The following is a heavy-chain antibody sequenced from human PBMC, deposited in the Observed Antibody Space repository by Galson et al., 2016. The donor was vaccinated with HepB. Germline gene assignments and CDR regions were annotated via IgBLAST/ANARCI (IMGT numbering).Heavy chain of an antibody. V-gene: IGHV1-69*13. Sequence: SVKVXCKASGXXFRXXXFSXXXQAXXQGLXXMGXIIPTFDSTTYAQKFQGRVTLTADESTTTVYMELRSLRSDDTAVYYCARGLREDPPDQWGQGTLV. J-gene: IGHJ5*02. D-gene: IGHD2-21*01. CDR3: ARGLREDPPDQ. CDR1: GXXFRXXX. CDR2: IIPTFDST.